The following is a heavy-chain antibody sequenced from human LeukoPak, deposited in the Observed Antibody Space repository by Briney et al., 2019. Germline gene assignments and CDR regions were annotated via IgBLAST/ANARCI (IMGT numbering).Heavy chain of an antibody. D-gene: IGHD3-10*01. V-gene: IGHV1-2*02. CDR2: INPNSGGT. CDR1: GYTFTGYY. J-gene: IGHJ4*02. CDR3: ARDPPWKGYYGSEPTRAFDY. Sequence: GASVKVSCKASGYTFTGYYMHWVRQAPGQGLEWMGWINPNSGGTNYAQKFQGRVTMTRDTSISTAYMELSRLRSDDTAVYYCARDPPWKGYYGSEPTRAFDYWGQGTLVTVSS.